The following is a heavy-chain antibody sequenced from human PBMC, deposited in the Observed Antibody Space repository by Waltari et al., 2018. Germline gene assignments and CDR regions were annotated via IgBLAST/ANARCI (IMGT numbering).Heavy chain of an antibody. CDR1: GFTFNNYW. Sequence: EVHLVQSGGGLIQPGGSLRLSCGVSGFTFNNYWMTWVRQAPGKGLEWVANINQDGRDKNYVDSVEGRFTISRDNSRNTMFLQMTGLRVDDTAVYHCIKGGWVDDWGQGTLVTVSS. D-gene: IGHD3-16*01. CDR2: INQDGRDK. J-gene: IGHJ4*02. CDR3: IKGGWVDD. V-gene: IGHV3-7*03.